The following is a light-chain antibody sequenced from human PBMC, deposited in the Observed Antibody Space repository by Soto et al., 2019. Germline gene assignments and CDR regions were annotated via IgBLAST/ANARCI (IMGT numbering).Light chain of an antibody. CDR1: SSNIRSNY. CDR3: AAWDDSLSGPVV. V-gene: IGLV1-47*01. Sequence: QAVVTQPPSASGTPGQRVTISCSGSSSNIRSNYVYWYQQLPGTAPKLLIYRNNQRPSGVPDRFSGSKSGTSASLAISGLRSEDEADYYCAAWDDSLSGPVVFGGGTKLTVL. J-gene: IGLJ2*01. CDR2: RNN.